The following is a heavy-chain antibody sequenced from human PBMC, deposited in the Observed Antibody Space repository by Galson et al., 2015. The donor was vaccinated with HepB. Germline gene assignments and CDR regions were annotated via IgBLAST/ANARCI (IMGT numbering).Heavy chain of an antibody. CDR2: IASSGSYT. CDR1: GFTFSSYN. D-gene: IGHD1-26*01. Sequence: SLRLSCAASGFTFSSYNMNWVRQAPGKGLEWVSYIASSGSYTSNAESVRGRFTISRDNAKNSLYLQMNSLRAEDTAVYYCARIMIVGGTSADYWGQGTLVTVSS. J-gene: IGHJ4*02. V-gene: IGHV3-21*01. CDR3: ARIMIVGGTSADY.